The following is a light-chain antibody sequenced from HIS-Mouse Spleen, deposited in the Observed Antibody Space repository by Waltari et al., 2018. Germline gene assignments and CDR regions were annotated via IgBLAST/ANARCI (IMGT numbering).Light chain of an antibody. CDR3: CSYAGSYSYV. CDR1: SSDVGCYNY. CDR2: DVS. V-gene: IGLV2-11*01. Sequence: QSALTQPHSVSGSPGQSVTIPCTGTSSDVGCYNYVSWYQQHPGKAPKLMIYDVSKRPSGVPDRFSGSKSGNTASLTISGLQAEDEADYYCCSYAGSYSYVFGTGTKVTVL. J-gene: IGLJ1*01.